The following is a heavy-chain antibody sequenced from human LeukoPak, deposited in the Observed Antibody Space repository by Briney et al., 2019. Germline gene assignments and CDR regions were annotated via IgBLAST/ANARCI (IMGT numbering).Heavy chain of an antibody. D-gene: IGHD3-22*01. CDR2: INHSGST. V-gene: IGHV4-34*01. Sequence: NTSETLSLTCAVYGGSFSGYYWSWLRQPPGKGLEWSGEINHSGSTNYNPSLKRRVTISVDTSKNQFPLKLSSVTAADTAVYYCARWYYYDSSGYDGAIDYWGQGTLVTVSS. CDR3: ARWYYYDSSGYDGAIDY. J-gene: IGHJ4*02. CDR1: GGSFSGYY.